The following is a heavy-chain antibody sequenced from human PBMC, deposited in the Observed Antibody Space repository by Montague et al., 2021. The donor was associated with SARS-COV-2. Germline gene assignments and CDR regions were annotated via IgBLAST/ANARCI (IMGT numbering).Heavy chain of an antibody. D-gene: IGHD6-19*01. V-gene: IGHV4-34*01. J-gene: IGHJ4*02. CDR2: INHRGST. CDR1: DGSFSDYS. CDR3: ATQEDPSGWIPGPFDF. Sequence: SETLSFTCAVYDGSFSDYSWTWVRQPPGKGLEWIGEINHRGSTNYNPSLKSRVTISVDTSKNQFSLKMTSVTAADTAVYYCATQEDPSGWIPGPFDFWGQGTLLSVSS.